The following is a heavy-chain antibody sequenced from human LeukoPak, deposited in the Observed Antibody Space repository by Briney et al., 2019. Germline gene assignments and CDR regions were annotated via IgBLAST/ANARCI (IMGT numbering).Heavy chain of an antibody. J-gene: IGHJ6*03. CDR1: GCSISDYY. CDR2: IYTGTTV. V-gene: IGHV4-4*08. CDR3: ARTISERWLQLRRGPKGDFYSYYMDV. D-gene: IGHD5-24*01. Sequence: SETLSLTCTASGCSISDYYWSWIRQSPGHGLDWIGSIYTGTTVKYNPALKRLDTISVVTSDDQFSLNLRSMTAPDTEVNYCARTISERWLQLRRGPKGDFYSYYMDVWGRGTTVTVSS.